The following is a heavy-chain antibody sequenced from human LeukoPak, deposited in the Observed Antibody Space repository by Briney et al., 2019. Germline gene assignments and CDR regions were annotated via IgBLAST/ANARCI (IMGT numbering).Heavy chain of an antibody. D-gene: IGHD3-22*01. Sequence: ASVKVSCKASGYTFTSYYMHWVRQAPGQGLEWMGIINPSGGSTSYAQKFQGRVTMTRDTSTSTVYMELSSLRSEDTAVYYCALSSSDSSGYVYYYYGMDVWGQGTTVTVSS. CDR3: ALSSSDSSGYVYYYYGMDV. V-gene: IGHV1-46*01. CDR2: INPSGGST. J-gene: IGHJ6*02. CDR1: GYTFTSYY.